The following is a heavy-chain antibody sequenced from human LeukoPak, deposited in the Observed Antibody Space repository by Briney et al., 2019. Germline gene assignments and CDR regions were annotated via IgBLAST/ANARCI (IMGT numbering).Heavy chain of an antibody. Sequence: GGSLRLSCAASGFTVSSNYMSWVRQAPGKGLEWVSVIYSGGSTYYADSVKGRFTISRDNSKNTLYLQMNSLRAEDTAVYYCARDTAMVPFDYWGQGALVTVSS. CDR1: GFTVSSNY. CDR3: ARDTAMVPFDY. J-gene: IGHJ4*02. V-gene: IGHV3-66*01. CDR2: IYSGGST. D-gene: IGHD5-18*01.